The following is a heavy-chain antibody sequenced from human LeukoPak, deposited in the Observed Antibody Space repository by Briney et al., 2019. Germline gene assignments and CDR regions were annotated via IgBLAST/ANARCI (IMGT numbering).Heavy chain of an antibody. CDR2: ISAYNGNT. Sequence: ASVKVSCKASGYTFTSYGISWVRQAPGQGLEWMGWISAYNGNTHYAQKLQGRVTMTTDTSTSTVYMELRSLRSDDTAVYYCARARITIFGVVITFDYWGQGTLVTVSS. CDR1: GYTFTSYG. CDR3: ARARITIFGVVITFDY. V-gene: IGHV1-18*01. J-gene: IGHJ4*02. D-gene: IGHD3-3*01.